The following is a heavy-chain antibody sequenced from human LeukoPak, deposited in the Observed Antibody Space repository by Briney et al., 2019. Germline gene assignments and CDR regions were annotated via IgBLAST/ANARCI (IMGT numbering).Heavy chain of an antibody. CDR2: LSDSGNT. CDR1: GVSISSHY. Sequence: SETLSLTCTVSGVSISSHYWTWIRQPPGKGLEWTGYLSDSGNTNYNPSLKGRVTISLDTSKNQFSLNLTSVTAADTAVYYCMRGLYWFDPWGPGTLVTVSS. V-gene: IGHV4-59*11. CDR3: MRGLYWFDP. J-gene: IGHJ5*02.